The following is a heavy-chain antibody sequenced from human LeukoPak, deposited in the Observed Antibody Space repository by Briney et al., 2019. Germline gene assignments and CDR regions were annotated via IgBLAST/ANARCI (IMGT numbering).Heavy chain of an antibody. CDR2: ISEDGKNK. J-gene: IGHJ4*02. D-gene: IGHD5-18*01. CDR1: GFSFSIYG. V-gene: IGHV3-30*18. Sequence: GGSLRLSCAASGFSFSIYGMHWVRQAPGKGLEWVAVISEDGKNKYYADSVKGRFTISRDNSKNTLYLQMNSLRAEDTAVYYCAKGRGPSYGYFEFWGQGTLVTVSS. CDR3: AKGRGPSYGYFEF.